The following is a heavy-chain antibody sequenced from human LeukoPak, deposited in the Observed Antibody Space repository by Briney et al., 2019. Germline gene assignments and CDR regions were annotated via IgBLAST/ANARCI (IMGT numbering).Heavy chain of an antibody. CDR1: GGTFSSYA. D-gene: IGHD3-22*01. J-gene: IGHJ4*02. V-gene: IGHV1-69*05. CDR3: ASTSPRGDSSGYYYVD. CDR2: IIPISGTA. Sequence: SVKVSCKASGGTFSSYAISWVRQAPGQGLEWMGGIIPISGTANYAQKFQGRVTITTDESTSTAYMELSSLRSEDTAVYYCASTSPRGDSSGYYYVDWGQGTLVTVSS.